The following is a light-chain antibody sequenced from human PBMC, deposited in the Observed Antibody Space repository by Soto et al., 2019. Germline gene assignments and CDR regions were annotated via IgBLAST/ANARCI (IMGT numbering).Light chain of an antibody. CDR1: SSDVGGYNY. Sequence: QSALTQPASVSGSPGQSITISCTGTSSDVGGYNYVSWYQQHPGKAPKLMIYDVSNRPSGVSNRFSGSKSGNTASLTISGLQAEDEADYYCGSYTSSSFYVFGTGTQLTVL. V-gene: IGLV2-14*01. CDR3: GSYTSSSFYV. CDR2: DVS. J-gene: IGLJ1*01.